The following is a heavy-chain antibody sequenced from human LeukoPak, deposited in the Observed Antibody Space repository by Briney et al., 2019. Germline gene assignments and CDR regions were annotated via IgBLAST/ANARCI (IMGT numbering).Heavy chain of an antibody. CDR2: ISYDGSNK. J-gene: IGHJ4*02. Sequence: GRSLRLSCAASGFTFSSYGMHWVRQAPGKGLEWVAVISYDGSNKYYADSVKGRFTISRDNSKNTLYLQMNSLRAEDTAVYYCAKDKERFRERKGEYHFDYWGQGTLVTVSS. V-gene: IGHV3-30*18. D-gene: IGHD3-10*01. CDR1: GFTFSSYG. CDR3: AKDKERFRERKGEYHFDY.